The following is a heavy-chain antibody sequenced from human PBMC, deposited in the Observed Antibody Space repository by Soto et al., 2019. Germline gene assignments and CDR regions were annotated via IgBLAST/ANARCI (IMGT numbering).Heavy chain of an antibody. CDR3: ARGVFGAYLDY. CDR1: GGSMNSYY. Sequence: PSETLSLTCTVFGGSMNSYYWIWIRQPPGKGLEWIAYVEYSGRTECKPSLQSRVTISRDSSQNQFSLNLRSVTAADTAVYFCARGVFGAYLDYWGLGTLVTVSS. D-gene: IGHD3-16*01. CDR2: VEYSGRT. V-gene: IGHV4-59*01. J-gene: IGHJ4*02.